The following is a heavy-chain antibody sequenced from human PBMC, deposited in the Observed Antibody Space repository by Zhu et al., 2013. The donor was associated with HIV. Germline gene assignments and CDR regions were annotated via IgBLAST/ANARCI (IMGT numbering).Heavy chain of an antibody. CDR2: IIPIFGTA. CDR3: ARGCSSTSCYEYYYGMDV. Sequence: QVQLVQSGAEVKKPGSSVKVSCKASGGTFSSYAISWVRQAPGQGLEWMGGIIPIFGTANYAQKFQGRVTITADESTSTAYMELSSLRSEDTAVYYCARGCSSTSCYEYYYGMDVWGQGTTGHRLL. CDR1: GGTFSSYA. J-gene: IGHJ6*02. V-gene: IGHV1-69*01. D-gene: IGHD2-2*01.